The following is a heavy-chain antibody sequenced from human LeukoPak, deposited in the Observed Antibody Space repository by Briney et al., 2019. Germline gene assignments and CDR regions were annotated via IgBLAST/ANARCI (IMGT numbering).Heavy chain of an antibody. J-gene: IGHJ4*02. CDR2: ISGSGGST. V-gene: IGHV3-23*01. Sequence: GESLRLSCAASGFTFSSYAMSWVRQAPGKGLEWVSAISGSGGSTYYADSVKGRFTISRDNSKNTLYLQMNSLRGEDTAVYYCAKNYLSIVVVPTNYWGQGTLVTVSS. CDR3: AKNYLSIVVVPTNY. D-gene: IGHD2-2*01. CDR1: GFTFSSYA.